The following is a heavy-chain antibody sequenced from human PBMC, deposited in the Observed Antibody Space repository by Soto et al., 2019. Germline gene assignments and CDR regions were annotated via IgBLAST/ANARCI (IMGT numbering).Heavy chain of an antibody. CDR2: IWYDGSNK. V-gene: IGHV3-33*01. Sequence: PGGSLGLSSAASGFTLRSYGMHWVRQAPGKGLEWVAVIWYDGSNKYYADSVKGRFTISRDNSKNTLYLQMNSLRAEDTAVYYCARDQGDFWSGYPLGYWGQGTLVTVSS. D-gene: IGHD3-3*01. CDR3: ARDQGDFWSGYPLGY. J-gene: IGHJ4*02. CDR1: GFTLRSYG.